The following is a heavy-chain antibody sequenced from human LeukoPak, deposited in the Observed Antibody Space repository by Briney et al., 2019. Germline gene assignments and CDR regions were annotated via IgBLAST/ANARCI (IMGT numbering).Heavy chain of an antibody. CDR3: TKREGPMSGSYDYFDP. V-gene: IGHV4-4*09. J-gene: IGHJ5*02. D-gene: IGHD1-26*01. CDR2: IHSNGYT. Sequence: SETLSLTCTVSGGSISGYYWSWIRQPPGQGLEWIAYIHSNGYTNYNPSLKSRVTISVDTSKNQFSLKVTSVTTADTAMYYCTKREGPMSGSYDYFDPWGQGTLVTVS. CDR1: GGSISGYY.